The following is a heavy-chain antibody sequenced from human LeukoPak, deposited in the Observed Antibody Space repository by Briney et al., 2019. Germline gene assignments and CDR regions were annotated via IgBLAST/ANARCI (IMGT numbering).Heavy chain of an antibody. Sequence: SQTLSLTCTVSGGSISSGSYYWSWIRQPAGKGLEWIGRIFTSGSTNYNPSLKSRVTISLDTSENQFSLKLSSVTAADTAMYYCARESYYDYVRGSYRSGFDYWGQGTLVTVSS. CDR3: ARESYYDYVRGSYRSGFDY. J-gene: IGHJ4*02. D-gene: IGHD3-16*02. CDR1: GGSISSGSYY. V-gene: IGHV4-61*02. CDR2: IFTSGST.